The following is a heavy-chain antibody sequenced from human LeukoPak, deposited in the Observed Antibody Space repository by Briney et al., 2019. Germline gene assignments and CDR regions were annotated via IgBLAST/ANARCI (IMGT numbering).Heavy chain of an antibody. J-gene: IGHJ5*02. CDR2: IHTSGSA. D-gene: IGHD6-6*01. CDR1: GGSLSSGTFY. Sequence: PSETLSLTCTVSGGSLSSGTFYWSWIRQPAGKGLEWIGRIHTSGSANSNPSLKSRVTISVDTSKNQVSLNLTSVTAADTAVYYCARGLATRPDWFDPWGQGTLVTVSS. V-gene: IGHV4-61*02. CDR3: ARGLATRPDWFDP.